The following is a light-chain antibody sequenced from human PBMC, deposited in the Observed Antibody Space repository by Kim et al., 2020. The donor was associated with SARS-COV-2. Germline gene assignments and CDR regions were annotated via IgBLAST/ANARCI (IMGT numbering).Light chain of an antibody. Sequence: SASVGDGVTITCRASQTINKDLNWYQQKSGKAPKLLIYTASKLQSGVPSKFSGSGSGTDFTLTISCLQPEDFATYYCQQSYSTPTFGQGTRLEIK. CDR1: QTINKD. V-gene: IGKV1-39*01. CDR2: TAS. CDR3: QQSYSTPT. J-gene: IGKJ5*01.